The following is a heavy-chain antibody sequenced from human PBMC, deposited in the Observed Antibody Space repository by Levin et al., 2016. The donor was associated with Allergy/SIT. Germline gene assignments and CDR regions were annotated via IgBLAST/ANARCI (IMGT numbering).Heavy chain of an antibody. CDR3: ARVFTMVRGVMGY. J-gene: IGHJ4*02. V-gene: IGHV1-2*02. D-gene: IGHD3-10*01. Sequence: ASVEGLLQGFWRHRSAAMLSAGCDRPLDKGLSGWDRINPNSGGTNYAQKFQGRVTMTRDTSISTAYMELSRLRSDDTAVYYCARVFTMVRGVMGYWGQGTLVTVSS. CDR1: RHRSAAML. CDR2: INPNSGGT.